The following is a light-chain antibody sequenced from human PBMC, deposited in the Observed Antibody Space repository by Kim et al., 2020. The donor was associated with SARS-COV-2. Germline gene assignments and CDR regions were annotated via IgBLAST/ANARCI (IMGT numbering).Light chain of an antibody. CDR3: QQYNDWPPYT. V-gene: IGKV3-15*01. CDR1: QSVSNN. Sequence: SPGESATLSCRASQSVSNNLAWYQQKRGQAPRLLIYGASTRATDVPARFSGSGSGTQFTLTISSLQSEDFAIYYCQQYNDWPPYTFGPGTKGDIK. J-gene: IGKJ2*01. CDR2: GAS.